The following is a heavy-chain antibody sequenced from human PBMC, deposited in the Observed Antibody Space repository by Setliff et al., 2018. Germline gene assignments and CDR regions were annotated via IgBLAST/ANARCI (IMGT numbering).Heavy chain of an antibody. Sequence: SSETLSLTCAVYGGAFSGYYWSWIRKPPGKGLEWIGEINHSGSTNYNPPLKNRVTISVDTSKNHFSLKLSSVTAADTAVYYCARRYNFWSGYFDYWGQGTLVTVSS. CDR3: ARRYNFWSGYFDY. D-gene: IGHD3-3*01. CDR1: GGAFSGYY. V-gene: IGHV4-34*01. CDR2: INHSGST. J-gene: IGHJ4*02.